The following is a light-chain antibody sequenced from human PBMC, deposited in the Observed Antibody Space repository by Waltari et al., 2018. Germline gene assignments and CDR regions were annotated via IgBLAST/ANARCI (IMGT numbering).Light chain of an antibody. J-gene: IGLJ2*01. Sequence: QSALTQPASVSGSPGQSIPIPCTGTISDVGTYNLVSWYQQHPGKAPKLIIYEDNKRPSGVSDRLSGSKSGNTASLTISGLQAEDEADYYCCTYVGRTTFHVTFGGGTKLTVL. CDR2: EDN. CDR1: ISDVGTYNL. V-gene: IGLV2-23*02. CDR3: CTYVGRTTFHVT.